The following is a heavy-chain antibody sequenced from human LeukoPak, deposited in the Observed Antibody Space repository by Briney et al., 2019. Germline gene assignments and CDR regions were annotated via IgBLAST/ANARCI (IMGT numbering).Heavy chain of an antibody. Sequence: PSETLSLTCTVSGGSISSHYWSWIRQPAGKGLEWIGRICTSESTNYNPSLKSRVTMSVDTSKNQFSLKVTSVTAADTAVYYCARAHIYSSGWFFDRWGQGTLVTVSS. J-gene: IGHJ4*02. CDR1: GGSISSHY. V-gene: IGHV4-4*07. CDR2: ICTSEST. D-gene: IGHD6-19*01. CDR3: ARAHIYSSGWFFDR.